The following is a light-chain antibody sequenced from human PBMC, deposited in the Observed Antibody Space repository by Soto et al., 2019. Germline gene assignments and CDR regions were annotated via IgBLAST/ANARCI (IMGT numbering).Light chain of an antibody. J-gene: IGKJ1*01. CDR3: QQYDSSPRT. CDR2: GAS. CDR1: QSVSSNY. Sequence: EIVLTQSPGTLSLSPGDRATISCRASQSVSSNYLAWYQQKPGQAPRLLIYGASSRATGIPDRFSGSGSGTDFTLTISRLEPADFVVYYCQQYDSSPRTFGQGTKVDIK. V-gene: IGKV3-20*01.